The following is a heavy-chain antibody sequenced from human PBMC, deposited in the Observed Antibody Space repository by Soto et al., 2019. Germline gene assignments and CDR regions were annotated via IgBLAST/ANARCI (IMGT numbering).Heavy chain of an antibody. D-gene: IGHD3-3*01. J-gene: IGHJ6*02. Sequence: LRLSCTFSGFTSDDYDYALTWVRQAPGKGLQWLGLIRGSTYGGTTEYAASVKGRFTISRDDSKGIAYLQMNSLKTEDTAVYYCSRDGDFYGLDVWGQGTTVTVSS. CDR1: GFTSDDYDYA. CDR3: SRDGDFYGLDV. V-gene: IGHV3-49*04. CDR2: IRGSTYGGTT.